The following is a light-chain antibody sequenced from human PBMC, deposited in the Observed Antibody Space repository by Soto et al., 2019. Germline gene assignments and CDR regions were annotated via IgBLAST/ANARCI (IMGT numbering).Light chain of an antibody. CDR2: EVS. V-gene: IGLV2-18*02. CDR1: SSDVGSYNR. CDR3: SSYTSSSTLV. J-gene: IGLJ2*01. Sequence: QSALTQPPSVSGSPGQSVTISCTGTSSDVGSYNRVSWYQQPPGTAPKLRIYEVSNRPSGVPDLLSGSKSGNKASLTISGLQAADEADYYCSSYTSSSTLVFGGGTKLTVL.